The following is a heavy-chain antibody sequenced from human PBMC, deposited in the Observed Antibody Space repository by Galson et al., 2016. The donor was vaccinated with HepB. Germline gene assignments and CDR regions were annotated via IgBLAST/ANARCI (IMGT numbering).Heavy chain of an antibody. CDR2: VYGGGTT. J-gene: IGHJ5*02. CDR1: GFTFSTFA. Sequence: SLRLSCAVSGFTFSTFAMTWVRQTPGERLEWVSVVYGGGTTYYAESVKGRFTISRNTSKNTVYLQMNSLRVEDTAVYYCVINLYTTSRVSWGQGTVVTVSS. CDR3: VINLYTTSRVS. V-gene: IGHV3-66*01. D-gene: IGHD2-2*02.